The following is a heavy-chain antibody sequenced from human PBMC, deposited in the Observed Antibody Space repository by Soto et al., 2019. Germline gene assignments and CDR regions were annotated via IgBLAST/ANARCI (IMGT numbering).Heavy chain of an antibody. V-gene: IGHV3-23*01. J-gene: IGHJ3*02. CDR2: ISGGDGSP. CDR1: GFTFSIYA. D-gene: IGHD5-12*01. CDR3: AKDRDGYNYEASAFDI. Sequence: GGSLRLSCVASGFTFSIYAMTWVRQAPGKGLEWVSAISGGDGSPSYADSVKGRFTISRDNSKNTLYLQMNSLRAEDTAVYYCAKDRDGYNYEASAFDIWGQGTMVTVSS.